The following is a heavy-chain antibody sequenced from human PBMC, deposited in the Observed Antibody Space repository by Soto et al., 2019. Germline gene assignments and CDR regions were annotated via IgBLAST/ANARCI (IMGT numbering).Heavy chain of an antibody. V-gene: IGHV3-48*03. D-gene: IGHD7-27*01. Sequence: QSGGSLRLSCAASGFTFSSYEMNWVRQAPGKGLEWVSYISSSGSTIYYADSVKGRFTISRDNAKNSLYLQMNSLRAEDTAVYYCARSGAMAQQQDYYYYYGMDVWGRGTTVTVSS. CDR2: ISSSGSTI. CDR1: GFTFSSYE. J-gene: IGHJ6*02. CDR3: ARSGAMAQQQDYYYYYGMDV.